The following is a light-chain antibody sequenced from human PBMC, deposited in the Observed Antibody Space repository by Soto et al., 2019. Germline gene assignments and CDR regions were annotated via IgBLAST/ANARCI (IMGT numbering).Light chain of an antibody. V-gene: IGKV3-20*01. CDR1: QSVSSSY. J-gene: IGKJ1*01. CDR2: GAS. Sequence: EIVLTQSPGTLSLSPGDRATLSCRASQSVSSSYLAWYQQTPGQAPRLLIYGASSRATGITDRFSASGSGTDFTLTISRLEPEDFAVYYCQQLGTFGQGTKVEIK. CDR3: QQLGT.